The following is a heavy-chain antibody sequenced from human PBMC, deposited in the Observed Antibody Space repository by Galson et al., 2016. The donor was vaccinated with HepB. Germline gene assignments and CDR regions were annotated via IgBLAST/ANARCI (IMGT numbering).Heavy chain of an antibody. CDR2: ISAYNGNI. Sequence: FTSYGFSWVRQAPGQGLEWIGWISAYNGNINYAQKFQGRVTMTTDTSTSTAYMELRSLRSDDTAVYYCARRSGWTNDAFDIWGQGTMVTVSS. D-gene: IGHD6-19*01. CDR3: ARRSGWTNDAFDI. V-gene: IGHV1-18*01. CDR1: FTSYG. J-gene: IGHJ3*02.